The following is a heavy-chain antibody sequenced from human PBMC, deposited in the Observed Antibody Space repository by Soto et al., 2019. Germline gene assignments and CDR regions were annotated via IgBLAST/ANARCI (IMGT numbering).Heavy chain of an antibody. J-gene: IGHJ4*02. D-gene: IGHD4-4*01. V-gene: IGHV3-23*01. CDR3: AKDPTVRIMSYFXY. Sequence: GGSLRLSCAASGFTFISYAMSWVRQAPGKGLEWVSGISGSGGSTYYADSVKGRFIISRDNSKKTLYLQMNSLRAEDTGVYYCAKDPTVRIMSYFXYWGQGTLVTVSS. CDR1: GFTFISYA. CDR2: ISGSGGST.